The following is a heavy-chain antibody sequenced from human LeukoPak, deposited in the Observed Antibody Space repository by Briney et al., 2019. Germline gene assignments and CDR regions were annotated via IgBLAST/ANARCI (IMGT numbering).Heavy chain of an antibody. CDR3: ARDYRWLPFDY. V-gene: IGHV3-21*01. CDR2: ISSSSSYI. D-gene: IGHD5-24*01. Sequence: GGSLRLSCAASGSTFSSYSMNWVRQAPGKGLEWVSSISSSSSYIYYADSVKGRFTISRDNAKNSLYLQMNSLRAEDTAVYYCARDYRWLPFDYWGQGTLVTVSS. CDR1: GSTFSSYS. J-gene: IGHJ4*02.